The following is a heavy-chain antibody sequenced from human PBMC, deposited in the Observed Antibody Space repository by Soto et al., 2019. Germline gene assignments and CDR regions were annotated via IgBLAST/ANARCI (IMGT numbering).Heavy chain of an antibody. CDR3: TRVGVYGAYVFFAY. Sequence: GASVKVSCKASGGTFSSYAISWVRQAPGQGLEWMGEIIPIFGTANYAQKIQGRVTITADESTSTAYIEMSSLKYEDTDEYNNTRVGVYGAYVFFAYWGQGTLVPVSP. V-gene: IGHV1-69*13. CDR1: GGTFSSYA. J-gene: IGHJ4*02. CDR2: IIPIFGTA. D-gene: IGHD5-12*01.